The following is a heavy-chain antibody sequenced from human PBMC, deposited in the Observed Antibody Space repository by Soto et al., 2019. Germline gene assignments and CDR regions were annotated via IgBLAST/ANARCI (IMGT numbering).Heavy chain of an antibody. Sequence: ASVKVSCKAFGYTFTGYYMHWVRQAPGKGLEWMGWINPNSGGTNYAQKFQGWVTMTRDTSISTAYMELSRLRSDDTAVYYCERAPYYYYGMDVWGQGTTVTVSS. CDR1: GYTFTGYY. J-gene: IGHJ6*02. CDR3: ERAPYYYYGMDV. CDR2: INPNSGGT. V-gene: IGHV1-2*04.